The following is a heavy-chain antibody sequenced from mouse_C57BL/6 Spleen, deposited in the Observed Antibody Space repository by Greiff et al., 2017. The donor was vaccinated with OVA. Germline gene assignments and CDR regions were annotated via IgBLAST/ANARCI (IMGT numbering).Heavy chain of an antibody. D-gene: IGHD1-1*01. Sequence: QVQLQQSGAELMKPGASVKLSCKATGYTFTGYWIEWVKQRPGHGLEWIGEILPGSGSTNYNEKFKGKATFTADTSSNTAYMQLSSLTTEDSAIYYCARSGYYGSSYHVPYAMDYWGQGTSVTVSS. CDR3: ARSGYYGSSYHVPYAMDY. CDR2: ILPGSGST. V-gene: IGHV1-9*01. CDR1: GYTFTGYW. J-gene: IGHJ4*01.